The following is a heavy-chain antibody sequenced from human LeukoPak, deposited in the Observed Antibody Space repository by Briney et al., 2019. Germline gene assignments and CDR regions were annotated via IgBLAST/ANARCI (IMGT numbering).Heavy chain of an antibody. CDR2: ISSSSSYI. CDR1: GFTFSSYS. Sequence: GGSLRLSCAASGFTFSSYSMNWVRQAPGKGLEWVSSISSSSSYIYYADPVKGRFTISRENAKNSLYLQMNSLRAEDTAVYYCARDRIAARPGWFDPWGQGTLVTVSS. CDR3: ARDRIAARPGWFDP. V-gene: IGHV3-21*01. D-gene: IGHD6-6*01. J-gene: IGHJ5*02.